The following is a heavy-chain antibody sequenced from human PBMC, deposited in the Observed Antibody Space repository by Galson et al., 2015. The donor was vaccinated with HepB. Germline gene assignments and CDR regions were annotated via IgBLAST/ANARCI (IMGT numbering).Heavy chain of an antibody. CDR1: EIIFSSYA. Sequence: SLRLSCAASEIIFSSYALHWVRQAPGKGLEWVAVMSYDESNKYYADSVKGRFTISRDSSKNTLYLQMNSLRAADTAVYYCAGSWGDCSSISCFIYGMDVWGQGTTVTVSS. V-gene: IGHV3-30-3*01. CDR2: MSYDESNK. CDR3: AGSWGDCSSISCFIYGMDV. J-gene: IGHJ6*02. D-gene: IGHD2-2*01.